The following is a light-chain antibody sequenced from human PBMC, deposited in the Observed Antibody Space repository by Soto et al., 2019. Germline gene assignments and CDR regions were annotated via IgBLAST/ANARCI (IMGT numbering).Light chain of an antibody. J-gene: IGKJ2*01. CDR1: QSVSSY. CDR2: DAS. Sequence: EIVLTQYPATLSLSPGERATLSCRASQSVSSYLAWYQQKPGQAPRLLIYDASNSATSIPARFSGGGSGTDFTLTISSLEPEHFAFYYCQPRSNWYPFGQATKLEI. CDR3: QPRSNWYP. V-gene: IGKV3-11*01.